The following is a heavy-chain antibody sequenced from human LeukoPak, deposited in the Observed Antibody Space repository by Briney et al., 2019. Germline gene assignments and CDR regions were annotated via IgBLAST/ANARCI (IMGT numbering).Heavy chain of an antibody. V-gene: IGHV3-30*03. Sequence: PGGSLRLSCAASGVTFSSYGMHWVRQAPGKGLEWVALISSDGNDKLYGYSVKGRFTISRDDSKSTLYLQMNSLRAEDTAVYYCTTKVIRGNSGDDYDDWGQGTLVTVSS. D-gene: IGHD5-12*01. CDR2: ISSDGNDK. J-gene: IGHJ4*02. CDR3: TTKVIRGNSGDDYDD. CDR1: GVTFSSYG.